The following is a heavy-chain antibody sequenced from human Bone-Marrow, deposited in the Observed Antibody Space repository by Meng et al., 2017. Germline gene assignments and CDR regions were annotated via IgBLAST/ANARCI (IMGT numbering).Heavy chain of an antibody. D-gene: IGHD6-13*01. J-gene: IGHJ4*01. CDR2: IKEDGSAE. Sequence: GESLKISCTASGFTFSNYWMNWVRQAPGKGLEWVANIKEDGSAENFVDSLRGRFTISRDNVKNSLFLQLNSLRAEDTAVYYCARGSSGSTDYWGQGTRVTVSS. V-gene: IGHV3-7*01. CDR1: GFTFSNYW. CDR3: ARGSSGSTDY.